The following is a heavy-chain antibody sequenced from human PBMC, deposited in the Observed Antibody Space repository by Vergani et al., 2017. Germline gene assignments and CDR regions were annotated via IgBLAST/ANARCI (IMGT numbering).Heavy chain of an antibody. CDR2: INHSGST. D-gene: IGHD2-15*01. V-gene: IGHV4-34*01. CDR1: GGSFSGYY. CDR3: ARGRRSGSLGYCSGGSCSNYYYYYYMDV. Sequence: QVQLQQWGAGLLKPSETLSLTCAVYGGSFSGYYWSWIRQPPGKGLEWIGEINHSGSTNYNPSLKSRFTISVDTSKNQFSLKLISVTAADTAVYYCARGRRSGSLGYCSGGSCSNYYYYYYMDVWGKGTTVTVSS. J-gene: IGHJ6*03.